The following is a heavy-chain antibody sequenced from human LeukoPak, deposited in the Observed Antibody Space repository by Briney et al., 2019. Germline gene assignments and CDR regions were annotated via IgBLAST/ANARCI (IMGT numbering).Heavy chain of an antibody. D-gene: IGHD4-23*01. CDR3: ARDPVKTTVVTPLSY. J-gene: IGHJ4*02. CDR2: IYSGGST. V-gene: IGHV3-66*01. CDR1: GFTVSSNY. Sequence: GGSLRLSCAASGFTVSSNYMSWVRQAPGKGLEWVSVIYSGGSTYYADSVKGRFTISRDNSKNTLYLQMNSLRAEDTAVYYCARDPVKTTVVTPLSYWGQGTLVTVSS.